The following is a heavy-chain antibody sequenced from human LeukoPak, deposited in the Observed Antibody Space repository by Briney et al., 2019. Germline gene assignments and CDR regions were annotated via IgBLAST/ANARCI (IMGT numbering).Heavy chain of an antibody. V-gene: IGHV3-15*01. Sequence: PGGSLRLSCAASGFSFSDAWMSWVRQAPGKGLEWVGRIKRKTDGGTTDYAAPVKGRFTISRDDSKNTLYLQMNSLKTEDTAVYYCSTGPIVVAPAVKAVDYWGQGTLVTVSS. CDR1: GFSFSDAW. CDR2: IKRKTDGGTT. J-gene: IGHJ4*02. D-gene: IGHD2-2*01. CDR3: STGPIVVAPAVKAVDY.